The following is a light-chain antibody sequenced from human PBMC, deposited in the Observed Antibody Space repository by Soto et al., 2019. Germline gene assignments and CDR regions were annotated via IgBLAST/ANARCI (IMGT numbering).Light chain of an antibody. CDR3: QLFNSYPPFT. Sequence: AIQLTQSPSSLSASVGDRVTITCRASQGISSALAWYQQKPGQAPKLLIYDASSLESGVPSRFSGSGSGTDFTLTISSLQPEDFATYYWQLFNSYPPFTVGPGTKVDIK. J-gene: IGKJ3*01. CDR1: QGISSA. V-gene: IGKV1-13*02. CDR2: DAS.